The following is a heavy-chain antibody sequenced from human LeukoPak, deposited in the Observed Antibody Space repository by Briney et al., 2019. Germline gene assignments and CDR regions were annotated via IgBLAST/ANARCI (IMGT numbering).Heavy chain of an antibody. V-gene: IGHV3-13*01. CDR2: IGTAGDT. J-gene: IGHJ4*02. D-gene: IGHD2-15*01. Sequence: GGSPRLSCAASGFTFSSYDMHWVRHATGKGLEWVSAIGTAGDTYYPGSVKGRFTISRENAKNSLYLQMNSLRAGDTAVYYCARVDCSGGSCYFDYWGQGTLVTVSS. CDR3: ARVDCSGGSCYFDY. CDR1: GFTFSSYD.